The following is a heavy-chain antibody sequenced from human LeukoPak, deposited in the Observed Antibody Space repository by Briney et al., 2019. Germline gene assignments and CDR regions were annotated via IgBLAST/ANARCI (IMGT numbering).Heavy chain of an antibody. CDR1: GGTFSSHT. CDR3: ARERGRNEDYFDY. Sequence: SVKVSCKASGGTFSSHTIAWVRQLPGQELEWMGGIVPIFGTATYAQKFQGRVTITADESTSTVYMEVSSLRSEDSAAYYCARERGRNEDYFDYWGQGTLVTVSS. CDR2: IVPIFGTA. V-gene: IGHV1-69*13. J-gene: IGHJ4*02. D-gene: IGHD1-1*01.